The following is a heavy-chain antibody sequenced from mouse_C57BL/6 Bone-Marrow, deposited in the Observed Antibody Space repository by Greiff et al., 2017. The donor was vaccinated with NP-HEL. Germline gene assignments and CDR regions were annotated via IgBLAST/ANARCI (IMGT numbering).Heavy chain of an antibody. D-gene: IGHD1-1*01. J-gene: IGHJ3*01. Sequence: EVKLMESGGGLVQPGGSLKLSCAASGFTFSDYYMYWVRQTPEKRLEWVAYISNGGGSTYYPDTVKGRFTISRDNAKNTLYLQMSRLKSEDTAMYYCARTNYGSSSFAYWGQGTLVTVSA. CDR1: GFTFSDYY. V-gene: IGHV5-12*01. CDR2: ISNGGGST. CDR3: ARTNYGSSSFAY.